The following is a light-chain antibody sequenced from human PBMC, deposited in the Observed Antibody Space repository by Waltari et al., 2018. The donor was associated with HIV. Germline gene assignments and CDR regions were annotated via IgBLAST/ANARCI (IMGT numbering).Light chain of an antibody. J-gene: IGKJ2*01. CDR2: WAS. CDR3: QQCYSTPYT. V-gene: IGKV4-1*01. Sequence: DIMMTQSPDSLAVSLGERATINCKSSQSVLSSSNNKNYLTWYQQKPGQPPKLLLFWASTRESGVPYRFSGSGSGADFTLTISSLQAEDVAVYYCQQCYSTPYTFGQGTKLEIK. CDR1: QSVLSSSNNKNY.